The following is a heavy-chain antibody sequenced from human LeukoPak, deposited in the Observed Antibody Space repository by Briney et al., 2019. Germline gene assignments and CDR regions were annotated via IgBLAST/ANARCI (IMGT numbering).Heavy chain of an antibody. CDR1: GFTFSSYA. CDR2: INHSGST. D-gene: IGHD3-22*01. V-gene: IGHV4-34*01. CDR3: ARGLLRVYYYDSSGEYYFDY. Sequence: GSLRLSCAASGFTFSSYAMSWVRQAPGKGLEWIGEINHSGSTNYNPSLKSRVTTSVDTSKNQFSLKLSSVTAADTAVYYCARGLLRVYYYDSSGEYYFDYWGQGTLVTVSS. J-gene: IGHJ4*02.